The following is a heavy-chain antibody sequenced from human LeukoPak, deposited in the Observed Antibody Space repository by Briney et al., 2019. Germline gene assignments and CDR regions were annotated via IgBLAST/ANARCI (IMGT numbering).Heavy chain of an antibody. Sequence: SVKVSCKASGGTFSSYAISWVRQAPGQGLEWMGGIIPIFGTANYAQKFQGRVTITADESTTTAYMELSSLRSEDTAVYYCARERQQLPGFDYWGQGTLVTVSS. CDR2: IIPIFGTA. CDR1: GGTFSSYA. D-gene: IGHD6-13*01. V-gene: IGHV1-69*13. CDR3: ARERQQLPGFDY. J-gene: IGHJ4*02.